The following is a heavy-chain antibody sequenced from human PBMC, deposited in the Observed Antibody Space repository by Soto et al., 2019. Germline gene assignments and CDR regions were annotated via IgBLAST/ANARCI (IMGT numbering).Heavy chain of an antibody. V-gene: IGHV4-34*01. CDR2: INHSGST. Sequence: QVQLQQWGAGLLKPSETLSLTCAVYGESFSGYYWSWIRQPPGKGLEWIGEINHSGSTNYNPSLTSRVTISVETYKNHSSLKLSSVTAADTAVYYRARMIMDPGGTVEAWYFDLWGRGTLVTVSS. J-gene: IGHJ2*01. CDR3: ARMIMDPGGTVEAWYFDL. D-gene: IGHD2-8*01. CDR1: GESFSGYY.